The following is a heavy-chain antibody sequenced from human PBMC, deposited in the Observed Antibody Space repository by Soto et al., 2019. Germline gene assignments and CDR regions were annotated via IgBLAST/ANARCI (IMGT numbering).Heavy chain of an antibody. CDR3: ARDRLTVVPEGYFDY. CDR1: GGSISSGGYY. D-gene: IGHD2-15*01. Sequence: ASETLSLTCTVSGGSISSGGYYWSWIRQHPGKGLEWIGYIYYSGSTYYNPSLKSRVTISVDTSKNQFSLKLSSVTAADTAVYYCARDRLTVVPEGYFDYWGQGTLVTVSS. V-gene: IGHV4-31*03. J-gene: IGHJ4*02. CDR2: IYYSGST.